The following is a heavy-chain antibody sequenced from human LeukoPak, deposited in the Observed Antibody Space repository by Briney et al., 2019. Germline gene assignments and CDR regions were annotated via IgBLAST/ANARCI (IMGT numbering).Heavy chain of an antibody. CDR2: IYTSGST. V-gene: IGHV4-4*07. CDR3: ARLTTSRPNYYYYGMDV. J-gene: IGHJ6*02. Sequence: SETLSLNCTVSGGSISSYYWSWIRQPAGKGLEWIGRIYTSGSTNYNPSLKSRVTMSVDTSKNQFSLKLSSVTAAYTAVYYCARLTTSRPNYYYYGMDVWGQGTTVTVSS. CDR1: GGSISSYY. D-gene: IGHD4-11*01.